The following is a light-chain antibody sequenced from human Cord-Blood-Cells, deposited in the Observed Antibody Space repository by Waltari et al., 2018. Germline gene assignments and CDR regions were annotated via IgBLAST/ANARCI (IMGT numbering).Light chain of an antibody. V-gene: IGLV3-21*04. J-gene: IGLJ2*01. CDR3: QVWDSSSDLHVV. CDR2: YDS. CDR1: NIGSKS. Sequence: SYVLTQPPSVSVAPGKMARITCGGNNIGSKSVHWYQQKPGQAPVLVIYYDSDRPSGIPERFSGSNSGNTATLTISRVEAVDEADYYCQVWDSSSDLHVVFGGGTKLTVL.